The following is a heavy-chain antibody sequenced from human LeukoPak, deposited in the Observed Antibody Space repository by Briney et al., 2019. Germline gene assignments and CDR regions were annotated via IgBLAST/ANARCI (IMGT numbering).Heavy chain of an antibody. CDR3: VRGPYGSSISNWFDP. V-gene: IGHV4-59*01. D-gene: IGHD3-10*01. CDR1: GGSISSYY. CDR2: IYYSGST. Sequence: PSETLSLTCTVSGGSISSYYWSWIRQPPGKGLEWIGYIYYSGSTNYNPSLKSRVTISVDTSKKQFSLNLRSVTAADTAVYYCVRGPYGSSISNWFDPWGQGLLVTVSS. J-gene: IGHJ5*02.